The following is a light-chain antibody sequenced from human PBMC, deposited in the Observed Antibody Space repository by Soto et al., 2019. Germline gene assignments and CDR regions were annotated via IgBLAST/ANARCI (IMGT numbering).Light chain of an antibody. V-gene: IGLV2-8*01. CDR2: EVS. CDR1: SSDIGGYNS. CDR3: SSYAGSNNYV. J-gene: IGLJ1*01. Sequence: QSALTQPPSASGSPGQSVTISCTGTSSDIGGYNSVFWYQQHPGKAPKLMIYEVSKRPSGVPDRFSGSKSGNTASLTVSGLQAEDEADYYCSSYAGSNNYVFGTGTKLTVL.